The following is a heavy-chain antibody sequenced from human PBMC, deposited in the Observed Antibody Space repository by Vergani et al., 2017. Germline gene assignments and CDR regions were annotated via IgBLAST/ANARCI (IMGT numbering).Heavy chain of an antibody. V-gene: IGHV3-21*04. CDR2: ISSSSSYI. J-gene: IGHJ4*02. CDR3: AKDNPITIITYYFDY. Sequence: VQLVESGGGLVKPGGSLRLSCAASGFTFSSYSMNWVRQAPGKGLEWVSSISSSSSYIYYADSVKGRFTISRDNSKNTLYLQMNSLRAEDTAVYYCAKDNPITIITYYFDYWGQGTLVTVSS. CDR1: GFTFSSYS. D-gene: IGHD3-10*01.